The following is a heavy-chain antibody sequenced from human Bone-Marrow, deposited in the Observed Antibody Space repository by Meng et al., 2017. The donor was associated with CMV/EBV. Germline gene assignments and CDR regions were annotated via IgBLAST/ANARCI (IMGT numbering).Heavy chain of an antibody. J-gene: IGHJ4*02. CDR3: ASGFNVSGGY. CDR2: DKDDGTDK. V-gene: IGHV3-74*01. Sequence: RRVGKGTGEGGVWGSGDKDDGTDKQYEEYVEGGLTISRNNAKNTMYLQMNSLRGEETAVYYCASGFNVSGGYWGQGTLVTVSS. D-gene: IGHD2-8*01.